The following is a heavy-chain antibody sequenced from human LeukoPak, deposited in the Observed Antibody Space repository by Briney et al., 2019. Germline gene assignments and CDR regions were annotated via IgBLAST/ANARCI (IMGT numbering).Heavy chain of an antibody. Sequence: ASVKVSCKASGYTFTGYYMHWVRQAPGQGLEWMGWINPNNGGTNYAQKFQGRVTTTRDTSISTAYMELSRLRSDDTAVYYCARDLLYYDSSGYSFDSWGQGTLVTVSS. J-gene: IGHJ4*02. CDR1: GYTFTGYY. D-gene: IGHD3-22*01. CDR3: ARDLLYYDSSGYSFDS. CDR2: INPNNGGT. V-gene: IGHV1-2*02.